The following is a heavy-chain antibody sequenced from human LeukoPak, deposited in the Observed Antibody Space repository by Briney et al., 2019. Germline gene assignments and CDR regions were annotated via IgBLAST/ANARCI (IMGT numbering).Heavy chain of an antibody. CDR1: GFSFSSYN. CDR2: ISSSGSTI. J-gene: IGHJ6*04. V-gene: IGHV3-48*03. CDR3: AELGITMIGGV. Sequence: GGSLRLSCEASGFSFSSYNMDWVRQAPGKGLEWVSYISSSGSTIYYADSVKGRFTISRDNAKNSLYLQMDSLRAEDTAVYYCAELGITMIGGVWGKGTTVTISS. D-gene: IGHD3-10*02.